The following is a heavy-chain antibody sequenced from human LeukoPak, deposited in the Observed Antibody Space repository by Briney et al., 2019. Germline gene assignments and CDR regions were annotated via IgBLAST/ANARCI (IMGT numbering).Heavy chain of an antibody. Sequence: GGSLRLSCAASGFTFSNAWMSWVRQAPGKGLEWVGRIKSKTDGGTADYAEPVKGRFNISRDDSKNTLYLQMNSLRAEDTAVYYCAKCRLVGATFGFDYWGQGTLVTVSS. V-gene: IGHV3-15*01. CDR1: GFTFSNAW. CDR3: AKCRLVGATFGFDY. J-gene: IGHJ4*02. D-gene: IGHD1-26*01. CDR2: IKSKTDGGTA.